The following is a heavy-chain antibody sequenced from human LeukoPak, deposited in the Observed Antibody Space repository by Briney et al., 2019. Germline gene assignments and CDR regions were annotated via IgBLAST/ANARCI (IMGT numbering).Heavy chain of an antibody. CDR3: ARVGDIDYFEY. Sequence: PGGSLRLSCAASGFTFSSYSMNWVRQAPGKGLEWVASISSSSSYIYYADSLKGRFTISRDNSKNSLYLQLNSLRADDTAVYYCARVGDIDYFEYWGEGTLCTVSS. CDR2: ISSSSSYI. V-gene: IGHV3-21*04. J-gene: IGHJ4*02. CDR1: GFTFSSYS. D-gene: IGHD3-16*02.